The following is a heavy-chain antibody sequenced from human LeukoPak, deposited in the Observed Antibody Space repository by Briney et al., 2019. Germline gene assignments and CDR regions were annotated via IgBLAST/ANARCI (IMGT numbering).Heavy chain of an antibody. D-gene: IGHD4-17*01. V-gene: IGHV1-18*01. Sequence: GASVKVSCKASGYTFTNYGISWVRQAPGQGLEWMGWISGYNGNINYAPKLQGRVTMTTDTSTTTAYMELGSLRSDDTAVYYCARAENGDYLYFFDYWGQGTLVTVSS. CDR1: GYTFTNYG. J-gene: IGHJ4*02. CDR2: ISGYNGNI. CDR3: ARAENGDYLYFFDY.